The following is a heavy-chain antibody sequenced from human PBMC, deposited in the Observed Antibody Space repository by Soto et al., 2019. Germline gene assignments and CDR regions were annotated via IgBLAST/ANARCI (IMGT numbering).Heavy chain of an antibody. Sequence: QVQLVQSGAEVKKPGASVKVSCKASGYTFTSSFMHWLRQPLGQGLKWMGIINPSGGSTSYAQKFQGRVTMTRDTSTSTVYMELSSLRSEDTAVYYCARDWASSSWSNWGQGTLVTVSS. CDR3: ARDWASSSWSN. D-gene: IGHD6-13*01. CDR1: GYTFTSSF. V-gene: IGHV1-46*01. CDR2: INPSGGST. J-gene: IGHJ4*02.